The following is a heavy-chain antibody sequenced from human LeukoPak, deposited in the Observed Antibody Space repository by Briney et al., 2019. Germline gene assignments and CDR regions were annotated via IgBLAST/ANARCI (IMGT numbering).Heavy chain of an antibody. V-gene: IGHV3-74*01. J-gene: IGHJ4*02. CDR2: INIDGSST. D-gene: IGHD3-10*01. Sequence: GGSLRLSCAVSGFTFGSYMMHWVPQVPGEGLMWFSLINIDGSSTKYADSVKGRFTISRDNAKNTLYLQMKSLRADDTAVYYCARDQDYYGSGSYFGYWGQGTLVTVSS. CDR3: ARDQDYYGSGSYFGY. CDR1: GFTFGSYM.